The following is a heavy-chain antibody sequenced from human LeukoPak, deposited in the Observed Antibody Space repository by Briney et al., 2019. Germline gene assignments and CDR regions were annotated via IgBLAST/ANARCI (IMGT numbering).Heavy chain of an antibody. CDR2: ISWNSGSI. V-gene: IGHV3-9*01. CDR3: AKYRXXXXPFDY. J-gene: IGHJ4*02. Sequence: GGSLRLSCAASGFTFDDYAMHWVRQAPGKGLEWVSGISWNSGSIXXADSVKGRFTISRDNAKNSLYLQMNSLRAEDTAVYYXAKYRXXXXPFDYWGQGTLVTVSS. CDR1: GFTFDDYA.